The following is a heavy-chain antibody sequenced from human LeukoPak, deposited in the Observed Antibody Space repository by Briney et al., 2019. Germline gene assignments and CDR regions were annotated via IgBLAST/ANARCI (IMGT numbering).Heavy chain of an antibody. CDR1: AGSFTSYA. Sequence: ASVKVSCKSSAGSFTSYAISWVRQAPGQGLEWMGGIIPIFGTANYAQKFQGRVTITADESTSTAYMELSRLRSDDTAVYYCARGTGYEIYWGQGTLVTVSS. J-gene: IGHJ4*02. CDR2: IIPIFGTA. CDR3: ARGTGYEIY. V-gene: IGHV1-69*13. D-gene: IGHD3-9*01.